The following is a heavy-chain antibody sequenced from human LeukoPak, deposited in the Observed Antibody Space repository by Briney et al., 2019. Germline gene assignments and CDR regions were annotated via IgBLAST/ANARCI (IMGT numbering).Heavy chain of an antibody. CDR3: AREDSGSYYYYY. J-gene: IGHJ4*02. Sequence: GGSLRLSCAASGFTFSSYAMSWVRQAPGKGLEWVSVIYSGGSTYYADSVKGRFTISRDNSKNTLYLQMNSLRAEDTAVYYCAREDSGSYYYYYWGQGTLVTVSS. D-gene: IGHD1-26*01. CDR1: GFTFSSYA. CDR2: IYSGGST. V-gene: IGHV3-66*01.